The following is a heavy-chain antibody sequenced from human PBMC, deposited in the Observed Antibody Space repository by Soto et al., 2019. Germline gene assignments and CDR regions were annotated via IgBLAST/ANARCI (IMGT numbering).Heavy chain of an antibody. CDR1: GFTFSSYS. CDR3: ERDHAVGWAAAGTAGGMDV. V-gene: IGHV3-21*01. D-gene: IGHD6-13*01. Sequence: GSLRTSGSASGFTFSSYSMSWVRQAAGKGLEWVSSISSSSSYIYYADSVKGRFTISRDNAKNSLYLQMNSLRAEDTAVYYCERDHAVGWAAAGTAGGMDVWGQGTKVTVYS. CDR2: ISSSSSYI. J-gene: IGHJ6*02.